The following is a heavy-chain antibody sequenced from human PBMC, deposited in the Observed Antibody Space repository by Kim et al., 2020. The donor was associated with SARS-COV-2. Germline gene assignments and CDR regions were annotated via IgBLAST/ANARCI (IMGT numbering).Heavy chain of an antibody. CDR2: ISGDGGST. CDR3: AKDIGNEKGNYYDSSGYLDYFDY. J-gene: IGHJ4*02. V-gene: IGHV3-43*02. D-gene: IGHD3-22*01. CDR1: GFNFDDYA. Sequence: GGSLRLSCAASGFNFDDYAMHWVRQAPGKGLEWVSLISGDGGSTYYADSVKGRFTISRDNSKNSLYLQMNSLRTEDTALYYCAKDIGNEKGNYYDSSGYLDYFDYWGQGSLVTVSS.